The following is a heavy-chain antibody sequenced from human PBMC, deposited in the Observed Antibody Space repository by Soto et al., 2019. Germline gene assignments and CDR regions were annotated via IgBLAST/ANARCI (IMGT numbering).Heavy chain of an antibody. V-gene: IGHV1-3*01. Sequence: QAHLVQSGAEVKMPGDSVQVSCKASGFVSTNHNFHWVRQAPGQSLEWMGRINAGNGNTQYAQNFQGRVTFTSDTSATTAFMELTNLRLEDRAMYYCASDYGCNWRLWGQGTLVSVSS. D-gene: IGHD3-10*01. CDR1: GFVSTNHN. CDR2: INAGNGNT. J-gene: IGHJ4*02. CDR3: ASDYGCNWRL.